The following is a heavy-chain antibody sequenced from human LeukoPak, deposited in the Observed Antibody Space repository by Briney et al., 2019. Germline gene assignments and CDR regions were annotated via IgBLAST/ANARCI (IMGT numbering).Heavy chain of an antibody. CDR3: ARAGRDYYGSVSSHFDY. CDR2: ISAYNGNT. Sequence: ASVKVSCKASGYTFTSYGTSWVRQAPGQGLEWMGWISAYNGNTNYAQKLQGRVTMTTDTSTSTAYMELRSLRSDDMAVYYCARAGRDYYGSVSSHFDYWGQGTRVTVSA. CDR1: GYTFTSYG. V-gene: IGHV1-18*03. J-gene: IGHJ4*02. D-gene: IGHD3-10*01.